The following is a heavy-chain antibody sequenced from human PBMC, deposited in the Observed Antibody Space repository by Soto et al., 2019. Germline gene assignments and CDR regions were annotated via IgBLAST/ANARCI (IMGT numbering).Heavy chain of an antibody. CDR2: IIPIFGTA. Sequence: SVKVSCKASGGTFSSYAISWVRQAPGQGLEWMGGIIPIFGTANYAQKFQGRVTITTDESTSTAYMELSSLRSEDTAVYYCARVAVPYYYDSSGYYYFDYWGQGTLVTVSS. J-gene: IGHJ4*02. CDR1: GGTFSSYA. D-gene: IGHD3-22*01. V-gene: IGHV1-69*05. CDR3: ARVAVPYYYDSSGYYYFDY.